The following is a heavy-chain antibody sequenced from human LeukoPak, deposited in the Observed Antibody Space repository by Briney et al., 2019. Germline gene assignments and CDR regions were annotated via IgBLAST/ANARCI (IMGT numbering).Heavy chain of an antibody. CDR1: GGSISSYY. V-gene: IGHV4-4*07. D-gene: IGHD2-15*01. J-gene: IGHJ4*02. CDR2: IYTSGSS. CDR3: ARDHCSGGSCYFPLDY. Sequence: SETLSLTCTVSGGSISSYYWSWIRQPAGKGLEWIGRIYTSGSSNYNPSLKSRVTMSVDTSKNQFSLKLCSVTAADTAVYYCARDHCSGGSCYFPLDYWGRGTLVTVSS.